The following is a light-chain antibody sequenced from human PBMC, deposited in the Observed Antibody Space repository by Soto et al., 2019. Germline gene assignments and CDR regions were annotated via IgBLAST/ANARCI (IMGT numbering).Light chain of an antibody. V-gene: IGLV1-40*01. CDR3: QSYDSCLSGHV. CDR1: SANIGAAYN. Sequence: QSVLTQPPSESLAPGQRVTISCTGSSANIGAAYNVDWYHQLPGTAPKLLIYGNNNRPAGVPARFSGSKSGTSASLAIAGLQAEDEGDYYSQSYDSCLSGHVFGSGTKVTAL. CDR2: GNN. J-gene: IGLJ1*01.